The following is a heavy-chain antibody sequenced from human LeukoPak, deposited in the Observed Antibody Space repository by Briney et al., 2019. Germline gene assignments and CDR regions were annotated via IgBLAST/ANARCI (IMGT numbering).Heavy chain of an antibody. Sequence: SETLSLTCTVSGGSISSSSYYWGWIRQPPGKGLEWIGSIYYSGGTYYNPSLKSRVTISVDTSKNQFSLKLSSVTAADTAVYYCARLAARLSWFDPWGQGTLVTVSS. D-gene: IGHD5-12*01. V-gene: IGHV4-39*01. CDR1: GGSISSSSYY. CDR2: IYYSGGT. J-gene: IGHJ5*02. CDR3: ARLAARLSWFDP.